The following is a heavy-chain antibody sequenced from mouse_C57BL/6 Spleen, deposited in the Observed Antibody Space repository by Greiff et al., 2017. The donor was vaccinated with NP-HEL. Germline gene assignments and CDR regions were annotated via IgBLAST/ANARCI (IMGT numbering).Heavy chain of an antibody. J-gene: IGHJ2*01. CDR1: GYSITSGYY. CDR3: AREGLRRQEDYFDY. D-gene: IGHD2-4*01. Sequence: EVKLMESGPGLVKPSQSLSLTCSVTGYSITSGYYWNWIRQFPGNKLEWMGYISYDGSNNYNPSLKNRISITRDTSKNQFFLKLNSVTTEDTATYYCAREGLRRQEDYFDYWGQGTTLTVSS. V-gene: IGHV3-6*01. CDR2: ISYDGSN.